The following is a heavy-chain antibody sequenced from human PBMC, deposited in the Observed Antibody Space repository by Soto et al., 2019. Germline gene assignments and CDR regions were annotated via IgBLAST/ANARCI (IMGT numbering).Heavy chain of an antibody. CDR3: ARANSGDDDEFDY. V-gene: IGHV1-2*02. CDR1: GYTFTGYY. D-gene: IGHD5-12*01. J-gene: IGHJ4*02. CDR2: VSPNTGGT. Sequence: ASVKVSCKASGYTFTGYYIHWVRQAPGQGLEWMGWVSPNTGGTGYAQNFQGRVTMTRDTSITTAYMELSRLTCDDAAVYYCARANSGDDDEFDYWGQGTMVTVYS.